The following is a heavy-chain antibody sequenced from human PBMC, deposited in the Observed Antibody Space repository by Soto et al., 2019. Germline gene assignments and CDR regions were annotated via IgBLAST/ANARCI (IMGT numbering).Heavy chain of an antibody. Sequence: ASVKGSRKVFGYTPTELSIHWVRQAPGKGLEWMGGFDPEDGETIYAQKFQGRVTMTEDTSTDTAYMELSSLRSEDTAVYYCAAATYYYDSSGYYYDHWGQGTLVTVSS. D-gene: IGHD3-22*01. CDR3: AAATYYYDSSGYYYDH. CDR1: GYTPTELS. V-gene: IGHV1-24*01. CDR2: FDPEDGET. J-gene: IGHJ5*02.